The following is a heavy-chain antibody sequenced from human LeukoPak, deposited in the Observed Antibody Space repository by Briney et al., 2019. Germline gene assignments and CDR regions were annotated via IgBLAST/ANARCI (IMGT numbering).Heavy chain of an antibody. CDR1: GFTFSSYA. CDR2: ISSNGGST. D-gene: IGHD2-15*01. CDR3: VKSLVVALGYCSAGSCGTDY. V-gene: IGHV3-64D*06. J-gene: IGHJ4*02. Sequence: GGSLRLSCSASGFTFSSYAMHWVRQAPGKGLEYVSAISSNGGSTYYADSVKGRFTISRDNSKNTLYLQMSSLRAEDTAVYYCVKSLVVALGYCSAGSCGTDYWGQGTLVTVSS.